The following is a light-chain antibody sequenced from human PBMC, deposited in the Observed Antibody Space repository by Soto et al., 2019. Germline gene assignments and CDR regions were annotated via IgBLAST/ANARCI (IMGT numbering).Light chain of an antibody. V-gene: IGKV3-11*01. CDR1: QSVSSY. J-gene: IGKJ1*01. CDR3: QQRRYWPVT. Sequence: EIVLTQSPATLSMSPGERATLSCRASQSVSSYFAWYQQKPGQAPRLLIYDASNRATGVPARFSGSGSGTVFTLTISSLEPEDFAVYYCQQRRYWPVTFGQGTKVEIK. CDR2: DAS.